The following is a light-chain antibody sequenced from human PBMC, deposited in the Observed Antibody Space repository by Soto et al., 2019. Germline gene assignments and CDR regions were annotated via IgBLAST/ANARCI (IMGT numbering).Light chain of an antibody. CDR3: SSYAGSHGPYV. V-gene: IGLV2-8*01. CDR2: EVT. J-gene: IGLJ1*01. CDR1: SSDIGAYDY. Sequence: QSALTQPPSASGSPGQSVTISCTGTSSDIGAYDYVSWYQQHPGKAPKLMIYEVTKRPSGVPDRFSGSKSGNTASLTVSGLLAEDEADYDCSSYAGSHGPYVFGTGTKLTVL.